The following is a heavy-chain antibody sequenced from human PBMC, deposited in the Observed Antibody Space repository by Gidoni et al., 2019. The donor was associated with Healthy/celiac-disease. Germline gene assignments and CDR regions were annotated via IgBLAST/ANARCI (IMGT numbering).Heavy chain of an antibody. V-gene: IGHV4-59*01. J-gene: IGHJ4*02. D-gene: IGHD3-3*01. CDR1: GGSISSYY. CDR3: ARVADDFWSGYPDPYFDY. CDR2: IYYSGST. Sequence: QVQLQESGPGLVKPSETLSLTCPVSGGSISSYYWSWIRQPPGKGLEWIGYIYYSGSTNYNPSLKSRVTISVDTPKNQFSLKLSSVTAADTAVYYCARVADDFWSGYPDPYFDYWGQGTLVTVSS.